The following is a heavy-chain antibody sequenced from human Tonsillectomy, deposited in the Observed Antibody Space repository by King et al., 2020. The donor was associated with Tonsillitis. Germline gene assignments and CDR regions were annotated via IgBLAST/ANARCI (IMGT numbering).Heavy chain of an antibody. J-gene: IGHJ3*02. D-gene: IGHD6-19*01. CDR1: GFTFSNAW. CDR2: IKSKTNGGTT. Sequence: VQLVESGGGLVKPGGSLRLSCAASGFTFSNAWMSWVRQAPGKGLEWVGRIKSKTNGGTTDYAAPVKGRFTISIDESNNTLYLQMNSLKTEDTDVYYCTYSSGWYLDAFDIWGQGTMVTVSS. CDR3: TYSSGWYLDAFDI. V-gene: IGHV3-15*01.